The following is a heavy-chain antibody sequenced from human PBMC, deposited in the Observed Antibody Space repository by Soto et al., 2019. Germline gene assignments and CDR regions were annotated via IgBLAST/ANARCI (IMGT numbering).Heavy chain of an antibody. J-gene: IGHJ6*02. CDR3: AMVDVYVTPSPQDV. CDR2: INTYNGNT. CDR1: GYSYTRYG. Sequence: QVQLVQYGAEVKNPGASVKVSCKASGYSYTRYGIGWARQAHGQGLEWMGWINTYNGNTNYAQNVQGRVTLTTDTSGSTAYMELRSLRSNDTAIYYCAMVDVYVTPSPQDVWGQGTTVIVSS. D-gene: IGHD3-16*01. V-gene: IGHV1-18*01.